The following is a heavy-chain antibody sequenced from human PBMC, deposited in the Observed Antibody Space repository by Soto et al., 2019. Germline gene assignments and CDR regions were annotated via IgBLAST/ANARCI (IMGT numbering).Heavy chain of an antibody. D-gene: IGHD5-18*01. CDR1: GYTFTGYY. V-gene: IGHV1-2*02. CDR3: ARDLGYSYGYHYYYGMDV. Sequence: ASVKVSCKASGYTFTGYYMHWVRQAPGQGLEWMGWINPNSGGTNYAQKFQGRVTMTRDTSISTAYMELSRLRSDDTAVYYCARDLGYSYGYHYYYGMDVWGQGTTVTVSS. CDR2: INPNSGGT. J-gene: IGHJ6*02.